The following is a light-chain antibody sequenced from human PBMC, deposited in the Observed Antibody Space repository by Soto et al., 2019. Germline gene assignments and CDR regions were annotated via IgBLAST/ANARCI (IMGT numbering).Light chain of an antibody. J-gene: IGLJ2*01. CDR2: SNN. CDR3: AAWDDSLNGVV. V-gene: IGLV1-44*01. Sequence: QSVLTQPPSASGTPGQRVTFSCSGSNSNIGGNPVNWYQQLPGTAPKLLIYSNNQRPSGVPDRFSGSKSGTSASLAISGLHSEDESDYYCAAWDDSLNGVVFGGGTQLTVL. CDR1: NSNIGGNP.